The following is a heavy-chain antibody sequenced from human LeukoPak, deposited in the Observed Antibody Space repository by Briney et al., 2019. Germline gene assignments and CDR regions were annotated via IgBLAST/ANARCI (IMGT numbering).Heavy chain of an antibody. J-gene: IGHJ4*02. D-gene: IGHD6-19*01. Sequence: PGGSLRLSCAASGFNFHSYGTHWVRQAPGKGLDWVAFVRYDGSIQYYADSVKGRFAISRDNSKDTVSLQMNSLRPEDTAVYYCGKGSSTSACPDYWGQGTLVTVSS. CDR1: GFNFHSYG. CDR3: GKGSSTSACPDY. CDR2: VRYDGSIQ. V-gene: IGHV3-30*02.